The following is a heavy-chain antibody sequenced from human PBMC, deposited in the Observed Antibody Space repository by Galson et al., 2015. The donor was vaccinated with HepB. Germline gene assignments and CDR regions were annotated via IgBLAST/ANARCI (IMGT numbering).Heavy chain of an antibody. D-gene: IGHD3-10*01. J-gene: IGHJ4*02. CDR2: ISWNSGSI. CDR1: GFTFDDYA. V-gene: IGHV3-9*01. Sequence: SLRLSCAASGFTFDDYAMHWVRQAPGKGLEWVSGISWNSGSIGYADSVKGRFTISRDNAKNSLYLQMNSLRAEDTALYYCAKDPSETMDAYSYYFDYWGQGTLVTVSS. CDR3: AKDPSETMDAYSYYFDY.